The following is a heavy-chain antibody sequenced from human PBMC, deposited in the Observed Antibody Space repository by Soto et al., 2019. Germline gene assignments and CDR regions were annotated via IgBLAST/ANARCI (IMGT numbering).Heavy chain of an antibody. CDR2: IYDTGISGYTPST. V-gene: IGHV4-59*01. Sequence: SETLSLTCTVSGGSITSSYWSWIRRPPGKGLEWIAYIYDTGISGYTPSTSYNPSLKSRVTMSVDTSKSQFSLKLTSVTAADTAVYYCARGEEAFFYYGLDVWGQGITVTVSS. CDR3: ARGEEAFFYYGLDV. J-gene: IGHJ6*02. CDR1: GGSITSSY.